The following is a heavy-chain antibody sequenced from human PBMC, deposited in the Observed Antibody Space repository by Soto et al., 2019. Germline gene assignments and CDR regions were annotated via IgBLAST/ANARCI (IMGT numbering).Heavy chain of an antibody. CDR3: VRGGIAGNWFDP. Sequence: QVQLQESGPGLVKPSETLSLTCTVSGGSITSGGFYWSWIRQHPGKGLEWIAYIFRSGSTDYNPSHKSRVTISVETSTNPFSLKLTFVTAADTAVYYCVRGGIAGNWFDPWGQGTLVTVSS. V-gene: IGHV4-31*03. J-gene: IGHJ5*02. CDR2: IFRSGST. D-gene: IGHD6-13*01. CDR1: GGSITSGGFY.